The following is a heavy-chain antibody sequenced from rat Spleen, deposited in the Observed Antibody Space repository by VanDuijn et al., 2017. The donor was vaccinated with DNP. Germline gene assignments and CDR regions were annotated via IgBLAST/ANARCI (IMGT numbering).Heavy chain of an antibody. Sequence: QVQLKESGPGLVQPSQTLSLTCTVSGFSLTSYNVHWVRQPTGKGLEWMGVIWTGGSTDYNSALKSRLSISRDTSKSQVFLKMNSLQTEDIATYYCAREGIGFLGYFDYWGQGVMVTVSP. CDR3: AREGIGFLGYFDY. D-gene: IGHD1-5*01. J-gene: IGHJ2*01. CDR2: IWTGGST. V-gene: IGHV2-30*01. CDR1: GFSLTSYN.